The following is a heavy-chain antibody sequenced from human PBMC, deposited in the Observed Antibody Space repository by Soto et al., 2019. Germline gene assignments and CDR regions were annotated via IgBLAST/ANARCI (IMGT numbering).Heavy chain of an antibody. CDR2: ISSYNGKT. Sequence: ASVKVSCKASGYTFTTYDINWVRQAPGQGLEWVGWISSYNGKTSYAQMLQGRVTVTTDTSTSTAYMELRSLKSDDTAVYYCARGKYGDYYFDYWGRGTLVTVSS. CDR3: ARGKYGDYYFDY. CDR1: GYTFTTYD. V-gene: IGHV1-18*01. J-gene: IGHJ4*02. D-gene: IGHD4-17*01.